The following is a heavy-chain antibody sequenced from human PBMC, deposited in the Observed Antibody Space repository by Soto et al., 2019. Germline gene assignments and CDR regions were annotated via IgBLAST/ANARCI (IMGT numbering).Heavy chain of an antibody. V-gene: IGHV4-59*01. D-gene: IGHD3-3*01. CDR3: ARMYFDFWSGYQYSWFDP. CDR1: GGSISSYY. CDR2: IYYSGST. J-gene: IGHJ5*02. Sequence: PSETLSLTCTVSGGSISSYYWSWIRQPPGKGLEWIGYIYYSGSTNYNPSLKSRVTISVDTSKNQFSLKLSSVTAADTAVYYCARMYFDFWSGYQYSWFDPWGQGTLVTVSS.